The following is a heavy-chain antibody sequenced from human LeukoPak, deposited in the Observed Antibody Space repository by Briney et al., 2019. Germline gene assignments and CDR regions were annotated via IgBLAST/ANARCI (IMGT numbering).Heavy chain of an antibody. CDR2: IYYSGST. Sequence: SETLSLTCTVSGGSISSSSYYWGWIRQPPGKGLEWIGSIYYSGSTYYNPSLKSRVTISVDTSKNQFSLKLSSVTAADTAVYYCAGHVSNSGSYSDDAFDIWGQGTMVTVSS. CDR1: GGSISSSSYY. CDR3: AGHVSNSGSYSDDAFDI. D-gene: IGHD1-26*01. J-gene: IGHJ3*02. V-gene: IGHV4-39*01.